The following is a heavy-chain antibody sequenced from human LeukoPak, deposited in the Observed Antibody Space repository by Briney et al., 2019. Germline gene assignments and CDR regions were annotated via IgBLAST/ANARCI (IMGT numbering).Heavy chain of an antibody. CDR1: GFTFSRYG. V-gene: IGHV3-33*01. D-gene: IGHD1-1*01. CDR2: IWYDGSNK. J-gene: IGHJ4*02. Sequence: PGGSLRLSCVVSGFTFSRYGVHWVRQAPGKGLEWVALIWYDGSNKYYADSVKGRFTISRDDSKNTLYLQMNSLRAEDTAVNYCARDPGTTSYYFDYWGQGTLVTVSS. CDR3: ARDPGTTSYYFDY.